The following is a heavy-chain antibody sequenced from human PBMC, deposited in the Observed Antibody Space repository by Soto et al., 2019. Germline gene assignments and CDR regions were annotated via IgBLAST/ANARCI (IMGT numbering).Heavy chain of an antibody. CDR3: AKTANGWFSAFDI. Sequence: EVQLLESGGGLVQPGGSLRLSCAASGFTFSSYAMCWVRQAPGKGLEWVSAISGSGGTTYYADSVKGRFTFSRDNSKNPLYLQMNSLRAEDTAVYYCAKTANGWFSAFDILGQGTMVTVSS. D-gene: IGHD6-19*01. CDR1: GFTFSSYA. J-gene: IGHJ3*02. V-gene: IGHV3-23*01. CDR2: ISGSGGTT.